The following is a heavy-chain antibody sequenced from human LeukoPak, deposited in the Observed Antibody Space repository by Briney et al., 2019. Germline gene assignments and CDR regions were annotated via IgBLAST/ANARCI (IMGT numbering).Heavy chain of an antibody. V-gene: IGHV4-61*02. CDR2: IYISGGT. D-gene: IGHD5-12*01. CDR1: GGSISSGNYY. Sequence: KTSETLSLTCTVSGGSISSGNYYWSWIRQPAGMGLEWVGRIYISGGTDYNPSLKSRLTISIDTSKNQFYLRLSSVTAADKAVYYCARARRNSGNKYFDPWGQGTRVTVSS. CDR3: ARARRNSGNKYFDP. J-gene: IGHJ5*02.